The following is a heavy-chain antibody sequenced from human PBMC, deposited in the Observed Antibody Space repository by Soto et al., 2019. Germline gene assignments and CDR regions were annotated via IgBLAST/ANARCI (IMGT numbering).Heavy chain of an antibody. CDR1: GFTFSSYA. J-gene: IGHJ3*02. D-gene: IGHD6-13*01. CDR3: ARTRYSSSWYSAFDI. V-gene: IGHV3-64*01. CDR2: ISSNGGST. Sequence: GGSLRLSCAASGFTFSSYAMHWVRQAPGKGLEYVSAISSNGGSTYYANSVKGRFTISRDNSKNTLYLQMGSLRAEDMAVYYCARTRYSSSWYSAFDIWGQGTMVTVSS.